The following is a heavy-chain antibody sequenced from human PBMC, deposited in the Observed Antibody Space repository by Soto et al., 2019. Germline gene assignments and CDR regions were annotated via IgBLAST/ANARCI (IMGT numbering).Heavy chain of an antibody. J-gene: IGHJ6*04. CDR2: ISYDGSNK. V-gene: IGHV3-30*18. CDR3: ANYTISYDFFLLPDV. D-gene: IGHD3-3*01. CDR1: GFTFSSYG. Sequence: QVQLVESGGGVVQPGRSLRLSCAASGFTFSSYGMHWVRQAPGKGLEWVAVISYDGSNKYYADSVKGRFTISRDNSKNTLYLQMNTLRAEDTALYYCANYTISYDFFLLPDVWGKGTTVTVSS.